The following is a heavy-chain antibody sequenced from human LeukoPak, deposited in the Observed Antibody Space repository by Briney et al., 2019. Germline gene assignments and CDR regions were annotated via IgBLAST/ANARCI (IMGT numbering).Heavy chain of an antibody. V-gene: IGHV1-69*05. CDR3: ARGGGSGSYFDYFDY. CDR1: GGTFSSYA. J-gene: IGHJ4*02. CDR2: IIPIFGTA. D-gene: IGHD1-26*01. Sequence: ASVKVSCKASGGTFSSYAISWVRQAPGQGLEWMGGIIPIFGTANYAQKFQGRVTITTDESTSTAYMELSSLRSEDTAVYYCARGGGSGSYFDYFDYWGQGTRVTVSS.